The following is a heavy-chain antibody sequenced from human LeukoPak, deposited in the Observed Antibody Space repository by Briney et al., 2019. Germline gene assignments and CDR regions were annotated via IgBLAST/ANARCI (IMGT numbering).Heavy chain of an antibody. CDR3: ARNSGSYYLASAVDI. J-gene: IGHJ3*02. CDR1: GGSISSGSYY. V-gene: IGHV4-61*02. D-gene: IGHD1-26*01. CDR2: IYTSGST. Sequence: SETLSLTCTVSGGSISSGSYYWSWIRQPAGKGLEWIGRIYTSGSTNYNPSLKSRVTISVDTSKNQFSLKLPSVTAADTAVYYCARNSGSYYLASAVDIWGQGTMVTVSS.